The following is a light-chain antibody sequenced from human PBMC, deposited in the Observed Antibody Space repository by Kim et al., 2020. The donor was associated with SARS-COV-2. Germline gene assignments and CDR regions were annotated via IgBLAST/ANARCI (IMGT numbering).Light chain of an antibody. J-gene: IGLJ3*02. CDR2: YDS. V-gene: IGLV3-21*04. CDR1: NMGSKI. Sequence: PGKTARITCGGNNMGSKIVHWYQQKPGQAPVLVIYYDSDRPSGIPERFSGSNSGNTATLTISRVEAGDEADYYCQVWDSSSDHPVFGGGTQLTVL. CDR3: QVWDSSSDHPV.